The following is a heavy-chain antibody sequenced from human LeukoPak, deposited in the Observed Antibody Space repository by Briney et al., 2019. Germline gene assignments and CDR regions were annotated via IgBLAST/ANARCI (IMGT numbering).Heavy chain of an antibody. V-gene: IGHV4-34*01. CDR2: INHSGST. D-gene: IGHD3-10*01. CDR3: ARGRGHVLLWFGERPYYFDY. Sequence: PSETLSLTCAVYGGSFSGYYWSWIRQPPGKGLEWIGEINHSGSTNYNPSLKSRVTISVDTSKNQFSLKLSSVTAADTVVYYCARGRGHVLLWFGERPYYFDYWGPGTLVTVSS. CDR1: GGSFSGYY. J-gene: IGHJ4*02.